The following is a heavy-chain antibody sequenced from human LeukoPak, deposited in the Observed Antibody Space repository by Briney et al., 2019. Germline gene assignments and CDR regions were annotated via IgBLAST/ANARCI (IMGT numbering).Heavy chain of an antibody. J-gene: IGHJ4*02. CDR2: IWYDGSNK. D-gene: IGHD4-17*01. CDR3: AKDDLRYYFDY. CDR1: GFTFSSYG. Sequence: PGGSLRLSCAASGFTFSSYGMHWVRQAPGKGLKWVAVIWYDGSNKYYADSVKGRFTISRDNSKNTLYLQMNSLRAEDTAVYYCAKDDLRYYFDYWGQGTLVTVSS. V-gene: IGHV3-33*06.